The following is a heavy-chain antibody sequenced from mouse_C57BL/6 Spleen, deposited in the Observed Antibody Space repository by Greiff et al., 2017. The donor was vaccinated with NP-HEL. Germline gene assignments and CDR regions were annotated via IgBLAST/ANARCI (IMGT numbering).Heavy chain of an antibody. Sequence: QVQLQQSGPELVKPGASVKISCKASGYAFSSSWMNWVKQRPGKGLEWIGRIYPGDGDTNYNGKFKGKATLTADKSSSTAYMQLSSLTSEDSAVYFCARVYYCYSSFDYWGQGTTLTVSS. J-gene: IGHJ2*01. D-gene: IGHD2-3*01. CDR1: GYAFSSSW. CDR3: ARVYYCYSSFDY. V-gene: IGHV1-82*01. CDR2: IYPGDGDT.